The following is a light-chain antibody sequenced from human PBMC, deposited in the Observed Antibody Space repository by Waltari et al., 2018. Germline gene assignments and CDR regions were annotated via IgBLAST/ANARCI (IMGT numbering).Light chain of an antibody. Sequence: SYELTQPPSVSVSPGQTVTITCSGDKLGSRYTCWYQQRAGQSPIMVIFQDKKRPTGISERFSGSNSGNTAALTISGAQSMDEADYYCQTWVNGTVIFGGGTKVTVL. CDR2: QDK. J-gene: IGLJ2*01. V-gene: IGLV3-1*01. CDR3: QTWVNGTVI. CDR1: KLGSRY.